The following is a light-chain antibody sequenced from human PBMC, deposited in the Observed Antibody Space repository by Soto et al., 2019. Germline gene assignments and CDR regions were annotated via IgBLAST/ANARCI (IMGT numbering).Light chain of an antibody. V-gene: IGLV2-8*01. J-gene: IGLJ2*01. CDR2: EVT. CDR1: SSDVGGYNY. Sequence: QCVLTQPPSASGSPGQSVTISCTGTSSDVGGYNYVSWYQQHPGKAPKLIIYEVTKRPSGIPDRFSGSKSGNTASLTVSGLQAEDEADYYCCSYAGSNNLIFGGGTKLTVL. CDR3: CSYAGSNNLI.